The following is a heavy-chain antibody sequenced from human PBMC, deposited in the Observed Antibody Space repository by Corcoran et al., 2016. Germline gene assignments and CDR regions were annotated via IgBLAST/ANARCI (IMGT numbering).Heavy chain of an antibody. CDR2: ISYDGSNI. V-gene: IGHV3-33*01. CDR3: ARGGCIGSCFYIGD. Sequence: QVQLVESGGGVVQPGRSLRLSCAASGFTFSSYGMHWVRQAPGKGLEWVTIISYDGSNILYADSVKGRFTTSRDNSKNTVYLQMSSLRAEDTAVYYCARGGCIGSCFYIGDWGQGTLVTVSS. D-gene: IGHD2-15*01. CDR1: GFTFSSYG. J-gene: IGHJ4*02.